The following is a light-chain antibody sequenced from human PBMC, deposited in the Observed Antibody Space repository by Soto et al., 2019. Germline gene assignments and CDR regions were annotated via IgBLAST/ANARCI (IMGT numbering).Light chain of an antibody. CDR3: QHYQSGHPIT. V-gene: IGKV3-15*01. CDR1: QSVRSN. CDR2: GAS. Sequence: EIVMTQSPATLSASPGERATLSCRASQSVRSNLAWYQQKPGQAPRLLIYGASTRATGIPARFSGSGSGTEFTLSIGSLQSEDFALYYCQHYQSGHPITFGQGTRLEIK. J-gene: IGKJ5*01.